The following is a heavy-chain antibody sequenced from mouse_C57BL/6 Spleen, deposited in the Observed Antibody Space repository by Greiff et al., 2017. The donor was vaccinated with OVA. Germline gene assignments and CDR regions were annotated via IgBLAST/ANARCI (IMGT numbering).Heavy chain of an antibody. CDR3: ARHWLITTVVATRDYFDY. Sequence: QVQLQQPGTELVKPGASVKLSCKASGYTFTSYWMHWVKQRPGQGLEWIGNINPSNGGTNYNEKFKSKATLTVDKSSSTAYMQLSSLTSEDSAVYYCARHWLITTVVATRDYFDYWGQGTTLTVSS. CDR2: INPSNGGT. V-gene: IGHV1-53*01. J-gene: IGHJ2*01. CDR1: GYTFTSYW. D-gene: IGHD1-1*01.